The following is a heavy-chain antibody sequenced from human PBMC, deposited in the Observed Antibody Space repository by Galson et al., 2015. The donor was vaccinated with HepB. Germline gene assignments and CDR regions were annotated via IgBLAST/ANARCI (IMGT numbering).Heavy chain of an antibody. J-gene: IGHJ3*02. CDR1: GFTVRGNY. Sequence: SLRLSCAASGFTVRGNYMSWVRQAPGKGLEWVSVIYSGGKTYYADSVKGRFTISRDNSKNTLYLQMNSLRAEDTAVYYCARDMAIAPPADSDAFDIWGQGTMVTVSS. V-gene: IGHV3-53*01. D-gene: IGHD5-24*01. CDR2: IYSGGKT. CDR3: ARDMAIAPPADSDAFDI.